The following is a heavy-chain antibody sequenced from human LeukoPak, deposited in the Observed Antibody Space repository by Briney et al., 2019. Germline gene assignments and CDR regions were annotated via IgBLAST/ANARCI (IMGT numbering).Heavy chain of an antibody. CDR1: GYTLTELS. CDR3: ATLGARIDASVVLDY. Sequence: ASVKVSCKVSGYTLTELSMHWVRQAPGKGLEWMGVFDPEDGETIYAQKFQGRVTMTEDTSTDTAYMELSSLRSEDTVVYYCATLGARIDASVVLDYWGQGTLVTVSS. D-gene: IGHD3-10*01. V-gene: IGHV1-24*01. CDR2: FDPEDGET. J-gene: IGHJ4*02.